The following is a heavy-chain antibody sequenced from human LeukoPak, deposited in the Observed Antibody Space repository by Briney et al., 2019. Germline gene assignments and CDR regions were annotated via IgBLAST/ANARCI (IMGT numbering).Heavy chain of an antibody. Sequence: GGSLRLSCAASGFTFSSYGMHWVRQAPGKGLEWVAVISYDGSNKYYADSVKGRFTISRDNSKNTLYLQMNSLRAEDTAVYYCAKAPPESYGLYLDYWGQGTLVTVSS. CDR3: AKAPPESYGLYLDY. CDR2: ISYDGSNK. J-gene: IGHJ4*02. D-gene: IGHD3-10*01. CDR1: GFTFSSYG. V-gene: IGHV3-30*18.